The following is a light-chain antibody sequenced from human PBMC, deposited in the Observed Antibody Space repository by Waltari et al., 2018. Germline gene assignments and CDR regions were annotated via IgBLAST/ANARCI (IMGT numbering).Light chain of an antibody. Sequence: QSAPTQPASVSGSPGQSITISCTRTSSDIGRYHLVSWYQQPPGKAPKLMIYEVTKRPSGVSTRFSGSKSGNTASLTISGLQADDEADYYCYSYANGRVFGGGTKLTVL. CDR2: EVT. CDR3: YSYANGRV. J-gene: IGLJ3*02. V-gene: IGLV2-23*02. CDR1: SSDIGRYHL.